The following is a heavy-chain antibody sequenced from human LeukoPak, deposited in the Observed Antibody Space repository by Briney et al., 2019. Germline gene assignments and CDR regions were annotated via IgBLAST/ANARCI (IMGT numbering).Heavy chain of an antibody. V-gene: IGHV4-34*01. CDR1: GGSFSGYY. D-gene: IGHD5-18*01. CDR2: INHSGST. J-gene: IGHJ4*02. CDR3: ATNSEYRFDD. Sequence: PSETLCLTCAASGGSFSGYYWSWIRQPPGKGLEWIGEINHSGSTNYNPSLKSRVTISVDTSKNQFSLKLSSVTAADTAVYYCATNSEYRFDDWGQGTLVTVSS.